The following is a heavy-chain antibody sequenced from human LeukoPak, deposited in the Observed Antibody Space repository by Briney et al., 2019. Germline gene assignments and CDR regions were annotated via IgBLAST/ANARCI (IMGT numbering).Heavy chain of an antibody. CDR2: IYYSGST. Sequence: PSETLSLTCTVSGGSISSGGYYWSWIRQHPGKGLEWIGYIYYSGSTYYNPSLKSRVTISVDTSKNQFSLKLSSVTAADTAVYYCARHLSGYYLDAFDIWGQGTMVTVSS. J-gene: IGHJ3*02. D-gene: IGHD3-22*01. CDR1: GGSISSGGYY. CDR3: ARHLSGYYLDAFDI. V-gene: IGHV4-31*03.